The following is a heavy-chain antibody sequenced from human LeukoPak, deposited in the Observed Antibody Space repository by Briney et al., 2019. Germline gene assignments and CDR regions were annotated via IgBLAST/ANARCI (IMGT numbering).Heavy chain of an antibody. CDR2: IKEDGSEK. J-gene: IGHJ6*03. Sequence: GGSLRLSCAASGFTFSNYWMTWVRQAPGKGLEWVANIKEDGSEKDYVDSVKGRFTISRDNAQNSLYLQMNSLRAEDTAVYYCAKETGYYYDSSGYNYYYYYYMDVWGKGTTVTISS. V-gene: IGHV3-7*01. CDR1: GFTFSNYW. D-gene: IGHD3-22*01. CDR3: AKETGYYYDSSGYNYYYYYYMDV.